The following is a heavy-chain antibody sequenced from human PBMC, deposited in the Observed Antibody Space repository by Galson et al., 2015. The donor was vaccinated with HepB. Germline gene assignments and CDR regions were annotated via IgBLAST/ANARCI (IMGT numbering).Heavy chain of an antibody. CDR1: GFTVSSNY. D-gene: IGHD3-22*01. CDR3: ARSKPHSGSGYSRGGMDV. CDR2: IYSGGST. V-gene: IGHV3-53*01. Sequence: SLRLSCAASGFTVSSNYMSWVRQAPGKGLEWVSVIYSGGSTYYADSVKGRFTISRDNSKNTLYLQMNSLRAEDTAVYYCARSKPHSGSGYSRGGMDVWGQGTLVTVSS. J-gene: IGHJ4*02.